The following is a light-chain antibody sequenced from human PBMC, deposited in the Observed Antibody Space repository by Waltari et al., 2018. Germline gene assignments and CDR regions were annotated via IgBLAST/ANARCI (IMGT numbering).Light chain of an antibody. CDR2: WTS. CDR3: QQYYSSPLT. J-gene: IGKJ4*01. CDR1: QSILYSSNNKNY. Sequence: DIVMTQSPDSLAVSLGERATINCKSSQSILYSSNNKNYLAWYQQKPGQPPKMIIYWTSTRESGVPDRFSGSGSGTDFTLTINNLQAEDVAVYYCQQYYSSPLTFGGGTKEEIK. V-gene: IGKV4-1*01.